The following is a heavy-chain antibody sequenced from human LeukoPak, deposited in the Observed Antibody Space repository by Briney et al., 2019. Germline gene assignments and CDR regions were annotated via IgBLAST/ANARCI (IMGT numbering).Heavy chain of an antibody. D-gene: IGHD2-21*02. CDR2: ISLTTTTV. CDR3: ARDGDWAFDY. J-gene: IGHJ4*02. CDR1: GFTFSSSYS. V-gene: IGHV3-48*01. Sequence: PGGSLRLSCAASGFTFSSSYSMNWVRQAPGKGLERVAHISLTTTTVSYADSVKGRFTMSRDNAKNSLFLQMNSLRAEDTAVYYCARDGDWAFDYWGQGTLVTVSS.